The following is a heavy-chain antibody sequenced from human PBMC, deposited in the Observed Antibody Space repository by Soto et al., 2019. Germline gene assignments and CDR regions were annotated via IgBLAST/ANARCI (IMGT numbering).Heavy chain of an antibody. CDR2: IDPSDSYT. CDR1: GYSFTSYW. CDR3: AAQAAAGSFVGKFDP. D-gene: IGHD6-13*01. J-gene: IGHJ5*02. Sequence: PGESLKISCKGSGYSFTSYWISWVRQMPGKGLEWMGRIDPSDSYTNYSPSLQGHVTISTDKSISTAYLQWSSLKASDTAMYYCAAQAAAGSFVGKFDPWGQGTLVTVSS. V-gene: IGHV5-10-1*01.